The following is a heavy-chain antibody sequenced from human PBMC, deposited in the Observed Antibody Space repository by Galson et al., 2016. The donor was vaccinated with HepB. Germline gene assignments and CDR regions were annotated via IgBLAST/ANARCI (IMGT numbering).Heavy chain of an antibody. Sequence: SLRLSCAASGFTFRNYGMSWVRQAPGKGLEWVAVVSYDGETKYYADSVKGRFTISRDNSNNTLFLQMDSLRAEDTAVYYCARDNAWFGERKYYYYYGLDVWGQGTTVTVSS. J-gene: IGHJ6*01. D-gene: IGHD3-10*01. CDR3: ARDNAWFGERKYYYYYGLDV. CDR2: VSYDGETK. CDR1: GFTFRNYG. V-gene: IGHV3-30*03.